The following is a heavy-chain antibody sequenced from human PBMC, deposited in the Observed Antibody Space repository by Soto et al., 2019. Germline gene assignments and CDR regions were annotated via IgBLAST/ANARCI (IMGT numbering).Heavy chain of an antibody. J-gene: IGHJ4*02. CDR2: IYHSGTT. V-gene: IGHV4-31*03. CDR1: GGSISSGGYY. D-gene: IGHD3-22*01. CDR3: ATEYYDSRGYSYIDS. Sequence: SETLSLTCTVSGGSISSGGYYCSWIRQHPGKGLEWIGHIYHSGTTYYNPSLKSRVTISVDTSKNQISLKLTSVSAADTAVYYCATEYYDSRGYSYIDSWGQGPLVNVS.